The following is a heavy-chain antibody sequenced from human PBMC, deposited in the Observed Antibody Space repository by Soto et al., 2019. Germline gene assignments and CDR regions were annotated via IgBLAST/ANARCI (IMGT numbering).Heavy chain of an antibody. CDR3: ARGWGTDIVVVPAAYYYYYMDV. Sequence: SETLSLTCAVYGGSFRGYYWRWIRQPPGKGLEWIGEINHSGSTNYNPSLKSRVTISVDTSKNQFSLKLSSVTTADTAVYYCARGWGTDIVVVPAAYYYYYMDVWGKGTTVTVSS. V-gene: IGHV4-34*01. CDR1: GGSFRGYY. J-gene: IGHJ6*03. D-gene: IGHD2-2*01. CDR2: INHSGST.